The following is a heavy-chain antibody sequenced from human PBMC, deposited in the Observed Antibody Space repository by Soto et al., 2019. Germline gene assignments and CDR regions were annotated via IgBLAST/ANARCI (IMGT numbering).Heavy chain of an antibody. CDR3: ARSPDSSGYYPRWYYYGMDV. J-gene: IGHJ6*02. V-gene: IGHV4-59*12. D-gene: IGHD3-22*01. CDR2: IYHSGST. CDR1: GASISNYY. Sequence: SETLSLTCTVSGASISNYYLGWIRQPPGKGLEWIGDIYHSGSTNYNPSLKSRVTISVDKSKNQFSLKLSSVTAADTAAYYCARSPDSSGYYPRWYYYGMDVWGQGTTVTVSS.